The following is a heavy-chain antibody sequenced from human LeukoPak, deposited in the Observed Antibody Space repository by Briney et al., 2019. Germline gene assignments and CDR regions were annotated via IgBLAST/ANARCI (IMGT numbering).Heavy chain of an antibody. Sequence: GGSLRLSCAASGFTFSSYAMSWVRQAPGKGLEWASAISGSGGSTYYADSVKGRFTISRDNSKNTRYLQMNSLRAEDTAVYYCASLAAAGRIRDYWGQGTLVTVSS. CDR2: ISGSGGST. D-gene: IGHD6-13*01. CDR3: ASLAAAGRIRDY. V-gene: IGHV3-23*01. CDR1: GFTFSSYA. J-gene: IGHJ4*02.